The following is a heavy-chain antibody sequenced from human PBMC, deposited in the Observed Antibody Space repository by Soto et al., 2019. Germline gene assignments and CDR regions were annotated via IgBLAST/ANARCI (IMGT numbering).Heavy chain of an antibody. D-gene: IGHD5-18*01. CDR2: IIPILGIA. V-gene: IGHV1-69*02. J-gene: IGHJ4*02. Sequence: QVQLVQSGAEVKKPGSSVKVSCKASGGTFSSYTISWVRQAPGQGLEWMGRIIPILGIANYAQKFQGRVTITADKSTITAYMELSSMRSEDTAVYYCARGGGYSYGRGYWGQGTLVTVSS. CDR1: GGTFSSYT. CDR3: ARGGGYSYGRGY.